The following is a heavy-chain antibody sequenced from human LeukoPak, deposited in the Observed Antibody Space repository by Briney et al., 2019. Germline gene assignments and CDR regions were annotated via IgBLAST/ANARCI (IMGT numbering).Heavy chain of an antibody. CDR3: ARAPTYYDFWSSEYYFDY. D-gene: IGHD3-3*01. CDR2: IIPIFGTA. Sequence: GASVKVSCKASGGTFSSYAISWVRQAPGQGLEWMGGIIPIFGTANYAQKFQGRVTITADESTSTAYMELSSLRSEDTAVYYCARAPTYYDFWSSEYYFDYWGQGTLVTVSS. CDR1: GGTFSSYA. J-gene: IGHJ4*02. V-gene: IGHV1-69*13.